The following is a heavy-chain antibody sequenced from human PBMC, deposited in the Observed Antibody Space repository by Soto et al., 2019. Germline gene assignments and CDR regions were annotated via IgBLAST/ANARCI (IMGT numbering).Heavy chain of an antibody. CDR3: ARLGSSRQIYHYGMDV. J-gene: IGHJ6*02. D-gene: IGHD6-13*01. CDR1: GDSVSSSYYY. CDR2: IFYSGST. Sequence: PSETLSLTCTVSGDSVSSSYYYWGWIRQPPGKGLEWIGSIFYSGSTYYNPSLKSRVTISVDTSKNQFSLKLSSVTAADTAVYYCARLGSSRQIYHYGMDVRAPRTTVTGSS. V-gene: IGHV4-39*01.